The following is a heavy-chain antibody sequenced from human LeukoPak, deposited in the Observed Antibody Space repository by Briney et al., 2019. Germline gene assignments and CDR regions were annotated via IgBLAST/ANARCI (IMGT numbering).Heavy chain of an antibody. J-gene: IGHJ4*02. CDR1: GYSISSGYY. CDR3: ASTLSGVAATHNLDY. Sequence: PSETLSLTCTVSGYSISSGYYWGWIRQPPGKGLEWIGSIYHSGSTYYNPSLKNRVTISVDTSKNQFSLKLSSVTAADTAVYYCASTLSGVAATHNLDYWGQGTLVTVSS. CDR2: IYHSGST. V-gene: IGHV4-38-2*02. D-gene: IGHD2-15*01.